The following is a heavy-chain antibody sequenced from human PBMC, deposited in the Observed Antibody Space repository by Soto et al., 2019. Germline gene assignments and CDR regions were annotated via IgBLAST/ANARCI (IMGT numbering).Heavy chain of an antibody. J-gene: IGHJ4*02. V-gene: IGHV4-31*03. CDR2: IYYSGST. CDR1: GCYISSGGYY. D-gene: IGHD3-9*01. CDR3: ARHDNDILTGYSWVFDY. Sequence: PSETLSLTCPVSGCYISSGGYYWSWIRQHPGKGLEWIGYIYYSGSTYYNPSLKSRVTISVDTSKNQFSLKLSSVTAADTAVYYCARHDNDILTGYSWVFDYWDQGTLVTVSS.